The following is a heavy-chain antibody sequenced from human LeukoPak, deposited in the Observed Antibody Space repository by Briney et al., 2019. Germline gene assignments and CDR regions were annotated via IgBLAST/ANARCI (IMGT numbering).Heavy chain of an antibody. V-gene: IGHV4-34*01. CDR1: GGSFSGYY. Sequence: SETLSLTCAVYGGSFSGYYWSWIRQPPGKGLEWIGEINHSGSTNYNPSLKSRVTISVDTSKNQFSLKLSSVTAADTAVYYCARDVSPTDYYYGSGSYYDWFDPWGQGTLVTVSS. CDR2: INHSGST. J-gene: IGHJ5*02. CDR3: ARDVSPTDYYYGSGSYYDWFDP. D-gene: IGHD3-10*01.